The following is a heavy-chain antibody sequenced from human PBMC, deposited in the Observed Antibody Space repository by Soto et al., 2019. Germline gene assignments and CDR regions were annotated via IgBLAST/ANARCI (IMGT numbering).Heavy chain of an antibody. J-gene: IGHJ4*02. Sequence: QVQLVQSGAEVKKPGASVKVSCKASGYTFTSYGISWVRQAHGQGLEWMGWISAYNGNTNYAQKLQGRVTMTTDTSTSTAYMELRSLRSEDTAVYYCATAQHTTVTTTGGDYWGQGTLVTVSS. CDR1: GYTFTSYG. D-gene: IGHD4-17*01. V-gene: IGHV1-18*01. CDR3: ATAQHTTVTTTGGDY. CDR2: ISAYNGNT.